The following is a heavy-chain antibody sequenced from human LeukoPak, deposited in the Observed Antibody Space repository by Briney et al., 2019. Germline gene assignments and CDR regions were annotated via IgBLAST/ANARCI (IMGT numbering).Heavy chain of an antibody. CDR1: GFTFSSYA. J-gene: IGHJ6*02. V-gene: IGHV3-23*01. Sequence: GGSLRPSCAASGFTFSSYAMSWVRQAPGKGLEWVSAISGSGGSTYFADSVKGRFTISRDNSKNTLYLQMNSLRAEDTAVYYCAKVSTIFAVGGMDVWGQGTTVTVSS. D-gene: IGHD3-9*01. CDR2: ISGSGGST. CDR3: AKVSTIFAVGGMDV.